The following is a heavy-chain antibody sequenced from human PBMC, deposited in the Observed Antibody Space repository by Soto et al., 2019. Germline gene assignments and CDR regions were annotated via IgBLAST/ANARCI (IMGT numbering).Heavy chain of an antibody. Sequence: VQLVESGGGLVQPGGSLRPSCAASAFTFSSYAMHWVRQAPGRGLEYVSAISSNGGNTYYANSVKGRFTISRDNSKNTLYLQMGSLRAEDMAMYYCAREAAGFRRYYFDYWGQGTLVTVSS. CDR2: ISSNGGNT. J-gene: IGHJ4*02. V-gene: IGHV3-64*01. CDR1: AFTFSSYA. D-gene: IGHD6-19*01. CDR3: AREAAGFRRYYFDY.